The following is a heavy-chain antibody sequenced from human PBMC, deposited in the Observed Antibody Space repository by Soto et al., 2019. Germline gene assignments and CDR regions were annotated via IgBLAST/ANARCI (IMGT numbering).Heavy chain of an antibody. Sequence: QITLKESGPTLVRPTQTLTLTCSFSGFSLNTNGMGVGWIRQPPGKALEWLAFIYWDEDKRYSPSLKTRRPVTTDTSKDELVLTLTNLDPLDTGTYYCAGRNYDSGLEVWGQGTTVTVS. CDR2: IYWDEDK. CDR1: GFSLNTNGMG. J-gene: IGHJ6*02. V-gene: IGHV2-5*02. CDR3: AGRNYDSGLEV.